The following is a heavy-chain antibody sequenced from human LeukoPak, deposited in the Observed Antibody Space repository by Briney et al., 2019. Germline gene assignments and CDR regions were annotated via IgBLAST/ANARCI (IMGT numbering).Heavy chain of an antibody. CDR1: GDSFRSSTYY. Sequence: SETLSLTCTVSGDSFRSSTYYWGWIRQPPGRGLEWIGSLYYSGSTYNNPSLKSRVTISVDTSKNQFSLKLTSVTAADTAVYYCARGVPGGYTPRGYFDYWGQGTLVTVSS. V-gene: IGHV4-39*07. D-gene: IGHD1-26*01. J-gene: IGHJ4*02. CDR2: LYYSGST. CDR3: ARGVPGGYTPRGYFDY.